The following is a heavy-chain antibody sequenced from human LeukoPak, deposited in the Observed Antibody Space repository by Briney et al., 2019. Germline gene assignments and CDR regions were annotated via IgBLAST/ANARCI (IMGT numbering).Heavy chain of an antibody. CDR3: AKDIGGSVPAANDAFDI. J-gene: IGHJ3*02. D-gene: IGHD2-2*01. CDR2: ISGSGGST. Sequence: QPGGSLRLSCAASGFTFSSYAMSWVRQAPGKGLEWVSAISGSGGSTYYADSVKGRFTISRDNSKNTLYLQMNSLRAEDTAVYYCAKDIGGSVPAANDAFDIWGQGTMVTVSS. CDR1: GFTFSSYA. V-gene: IGHV3-23*01.